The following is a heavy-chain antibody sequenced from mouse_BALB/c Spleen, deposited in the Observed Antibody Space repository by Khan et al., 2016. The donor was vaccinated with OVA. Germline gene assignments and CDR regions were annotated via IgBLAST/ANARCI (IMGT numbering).Heavy chain of an antibody. V-gene: IGHV1S81*02. CDR3: TRTGYGNPFAY. CDR2: INPNNDYS. Sequence: QVQLKQFGAELVKPGASVKLSCKASGYTFTSYYMYWVKERPGQGLEWIGGINPNNDYSHLNEQFKRKATLTVDKSSSTAYMQLSSLTSEDSAVYYCTRTGYGNPFAYWGQGTLVTVSA. J-gene: IGHJ3*01. D-gene: IGHD2-10*02. CDR1: GYTFTSYY.